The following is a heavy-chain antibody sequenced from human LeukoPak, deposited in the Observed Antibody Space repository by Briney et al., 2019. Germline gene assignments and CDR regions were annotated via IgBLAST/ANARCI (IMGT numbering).Heavy chain of an antibody. D-gene: IGHD3-10*01. J-gene: IGHJ4*02. Sequence: LSLTCAVYGGSFSGYYWSWLRQPPGKGLEWVAVISKDGSNKYYADSVKGRFTISRDNPQNTLYLQMNSLRAEDTAIYYCAKDAYYSSGTYHDHWGQGTLVTVSS. CDR2: ISKDGSNK. V-gene: IGHV3-30*18. CDR3: AKDAYYSSGTYHDH. CDR1: GGSFSGYY.